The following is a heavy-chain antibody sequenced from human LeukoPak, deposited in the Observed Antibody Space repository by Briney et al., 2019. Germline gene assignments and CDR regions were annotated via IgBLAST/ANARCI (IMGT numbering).Heavy chain of an antibody. CDR3: AREPPAAFTYYDYVWGSYRPTRDYFDY. D-gene: IGHD3-16*02. CDR1: GFTFSDHY. CDR2: TRNNANSNPT. Sequence: GGPLRLSCAASGFTFSDHYMDWRPKPPGRGLWWVGLTRNNANSNPTQSAPSVKGRFTISRDDSKNSLYLQMNSLKTEDTAVYYCAREPPAAFTYYDYVWGSYRPTRDYFDYWGQGTLVTVSS. J-gene: IGHJ4*02. V-gene: IGHV3-72*01.